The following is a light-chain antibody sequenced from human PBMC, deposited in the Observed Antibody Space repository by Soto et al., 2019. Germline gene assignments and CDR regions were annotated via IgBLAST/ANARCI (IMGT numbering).Light chain of an antibody. V-gene: IGLV7-46*01. CDR1: TGAVTSGHY. J-gene: IGLJ2*01. CDR2: DTS. Sequence: QAVVTQEPSLTVSPGGTVTLTCGSSTGAVTSGHYPYWFQQRPGQAPRTLIYDTSNKHSWTPARFSGSLLGGKAAPTLSGAQPEDEADYYCLLSYSGVVVFGGGTKVTVL. CDR3: LLSYSGVVV.